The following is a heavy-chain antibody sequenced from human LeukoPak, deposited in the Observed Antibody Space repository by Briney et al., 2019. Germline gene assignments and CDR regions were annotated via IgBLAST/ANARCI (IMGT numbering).Heavy chain of an antibody. CDR2: IYSGGST. CDR3: ARVKQWLVHDAFDI. J-gene: IGHJ3*02. D-gene: IGHD6-19*01. Sequence: PGGSLRLSCAASGFTVSSNYMSWVRQAPVKGLEWVSVIYSGGSTYYADSVKGRFTISRDNSKNTLYLQMNSLRAEDTAVYYCARVKQWLVHDAFDIWGQGTMVTVSS. V-gene: IGHV3-53*01. CDR1: GFTVSSNY.